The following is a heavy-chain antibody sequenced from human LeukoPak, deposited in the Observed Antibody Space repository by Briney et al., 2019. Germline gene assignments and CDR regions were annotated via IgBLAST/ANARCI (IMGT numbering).Heavy chain of an antibody. Sequence: GGSLRLSCAASGFTFSSYWMHWVRQAPGKGLVWVSRINSDGSSTSYADSVKGRFTISRDNAKNTLYLQMNSLRAEDTAVYYGTSLIAVARVVGMDVWGQGTTVTVSS. CDR3: TSLIAVARVVGMDV. CDR2: INSDGSST. CDR1: GFTFSSYW. V-gene: IGHV3-74*01. J-gene: IGHJ6*02. D-gene: IGHD6-19*01.